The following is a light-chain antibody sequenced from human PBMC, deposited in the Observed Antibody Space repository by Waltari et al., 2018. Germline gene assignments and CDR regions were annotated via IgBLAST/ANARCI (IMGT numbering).Light chain of an antibody. V-gene: IGKV4-1*01. CDR2: WAS. CDR3: QQYYTTPRT. CDR1: QSVLYSSNNQNY. J-gene: IGKJ1*01. Sequence: DIVMTQSPDSLAVSLGERATINCKSSQSVLYSSNNQNYLAWYQQKPGQPPSLLIYWASTRDSGVPDRFSGSGSGTDFTLTISSLLAEDVAVYYCQQYYTTPRTFGQGTKVEIK.